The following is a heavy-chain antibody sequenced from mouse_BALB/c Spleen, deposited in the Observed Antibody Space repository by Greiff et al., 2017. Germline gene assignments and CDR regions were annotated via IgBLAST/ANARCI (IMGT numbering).Heavy chain of an antibody. Sequence: EVKLVESGGGLVKPGGSLKLSCAASGFTFSSYTMYWVRQTPEKRLEWVATISDGGSYTYYPDSVKGRFTISRDNAKNNLYLQMSSLKSEDTAMYYCARDLTGTWFAYWGQGTLVTVSA. J-gene: IGHJ3*01. CDR1: GFTFSSYT. V-gene: IGHV5-4*02. D-gene: IGHD4-1*01. CDR2: ISDGGSYT. CDR3: ARDLTGTWFAY.